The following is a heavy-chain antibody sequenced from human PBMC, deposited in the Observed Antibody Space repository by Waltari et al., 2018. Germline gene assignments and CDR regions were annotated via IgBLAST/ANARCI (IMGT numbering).Heavy chain of an antibody. Sequence: QVQLVQSGAEVKKPGASVKVSCKASGYTFTSYAMHWVRQAPGQRLGWMGWINAVNGNTKYSQKCQGRVTITRDTSASTAYMELSSLRSEDTAVYYCARVEGAAGLDIWGQGTMVTVSS. CDR1: GYTFTSYA. D-gene: IGHD3-16*01. J-gene: IGHJ3*02. CDR3: ARVEGAAGLDI. V-gene: IGHV1-3*01. CDR2: INAVNGNT.